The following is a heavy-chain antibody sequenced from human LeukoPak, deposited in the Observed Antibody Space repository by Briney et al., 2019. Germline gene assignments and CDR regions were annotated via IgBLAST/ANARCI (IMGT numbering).Heavy chain of an antibody. Sequence: GGSLRLSCAASGFTFSSYAMHWVRQAPGKGLEWVAVISYDGSNKYYADSVKGRFTISRDNSKNTLYLQMNSLRAEDTAVYYCAKDLDSDFILTGSGYWGQGTLVTVSS. CDR2: ISYDGSNK. J-gene: IGHJ4*02. CDR3: AKDLDSDFILTGSGY. D-gene: IGHD3-9*01. V-gene: IGHV3-30-3*01. CDR1: GFTFSSYA.